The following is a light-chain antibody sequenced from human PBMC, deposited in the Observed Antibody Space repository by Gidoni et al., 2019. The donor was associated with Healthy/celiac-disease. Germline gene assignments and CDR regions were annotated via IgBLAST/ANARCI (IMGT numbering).Light chain of an antibody. CDR2: GNS. V-gene: IGLV1-40*01. CDR3: QSYDSSLSGSWV. J-gene: IGLJ3*02. Sequence: QSVLTQPPSVSGAPGQSVPISCTGSSSNIGAGYDVHWYQQLPGTAPKLLIYGNSNRPSGVPDRFSGSKSGTSASLAITGLQAEDEADYYCQSYDSSLSGSWVFGGGTKLTVL. CDR1: SSNIGAGYD.